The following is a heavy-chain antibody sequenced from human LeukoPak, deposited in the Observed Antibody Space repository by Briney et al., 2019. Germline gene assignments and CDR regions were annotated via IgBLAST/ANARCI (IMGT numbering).Heavy chain of an antibody. J-gene: IGHJ4*02. D-gene: IGHD3-3*01. Sequence: ASVKVSCKASGYTFTSYDINWVRQATGLGLEWMGWMNPNSGNTGYAQKFQGRVTMTRNTSISTAYMELSSLRSEDTAVYYCASVDFWSRASVDYWGQGTLVTVSS. CDR2: MNPNSGNT. CDR1: GYTFTSYD. CDR3: ASVDFWSRASVDY. V-gene: IGHV1-8*01.